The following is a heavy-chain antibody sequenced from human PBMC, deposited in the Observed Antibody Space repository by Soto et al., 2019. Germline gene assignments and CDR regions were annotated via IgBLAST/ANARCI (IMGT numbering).Heavy chain of an antibody. Sequence: QPGGSLRLSCAASGFTFSSYAMSWVRQAPGKGLEWVSAISGSGGSTYYADSVKGRFTISRDNSKNTLYLQMNSLRAEDTAVYYCAKGWAADYDFWSGPPSGYGMDVWGQGTTVTVSS. CDR2: ISGSGGST. J-gene: IGHJ6*02. CDR1: GFTFSSYA. CDR3: AKGWAADYDFWSGPPSGYGMDV. D-gene: IGHD3-3*01. V-gene: IGHV3-23*01.